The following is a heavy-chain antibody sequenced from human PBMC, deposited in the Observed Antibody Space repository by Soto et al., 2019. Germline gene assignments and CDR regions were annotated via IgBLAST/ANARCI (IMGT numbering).Heavy chain of an antibody. J-gene: IGHJ6*02. V-gene: IGHV3-7*03. CDR3: ASIRFLEWSTPGMDV. CDR2: IKQDGSEK. Sequence: PGGSLRLSCAASGFTFSSYWISWVRQAPGKGLEWVANIKQDGSEKYYVDSVKGRFTISRDNAKNSLYLQMNSLRAEDTAVYYCASIRFLEWSTPGMDVWGQGTTVTVSS. CDR1: GFTFSSYW. D-gene: IGHD3-3*01.